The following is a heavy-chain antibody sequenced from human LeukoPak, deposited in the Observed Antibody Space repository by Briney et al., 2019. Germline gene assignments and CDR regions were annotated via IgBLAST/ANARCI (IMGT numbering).Heavy chain of an antibody. V-gene: IGHV4-34*01. Sequence: SETLSLTCTLWVVFFSGYYCRCLRQPPGKGLEWIGEINHSGSTNYNPSLKSRVTISVDTSKNQFSLKLSSVTAADTALYYCAIHGGGYDDRIDYCGQGTLVTVSS. D-gene: IGHD5-12*01. J-gene: IGHJ4*02. CDR2: INHSGST. CDR3: AIHGGGYDDRIDY. CDR1: VVFFSGYY.